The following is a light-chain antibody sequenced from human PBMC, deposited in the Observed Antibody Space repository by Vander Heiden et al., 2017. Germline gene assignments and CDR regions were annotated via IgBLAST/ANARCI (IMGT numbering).Light chain of an antibody. CDR3: QVWDSSSDHPKVV. Sequence: SYVLTQPPSVSVAPGQTARITCGGNNIGSKSVHWYQQKPGQAPVLVVYDDIDRPSGIPERFSGSNSGNTATLTISRVEAGDEADYYCQVWDSSSDHPKVVFGGGTKLTVL. V-gene: IGLV3-21*02. CDR2: DDI. CDR1: NIGSKS. J-gene: IGLJ2*01.